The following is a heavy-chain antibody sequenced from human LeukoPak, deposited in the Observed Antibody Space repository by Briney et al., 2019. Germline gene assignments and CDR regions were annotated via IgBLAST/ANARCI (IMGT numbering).Heavy chain of an antibody. CDR2: ISAYNGNT. CDR3: ARVRFSSGWYIAFDM. Sequence: ASVKVSCKASGYTFTSYGISWVRQAPGQGLEGMGWISAYNGNTNYAQKLQGRVTMTTDTSTCTAYMELRSLRSDDTAVYYCARVRFSSGWYIAFDMWGQGTMVTVSS. V-gene: IGHV1-18*01. D-gene: IGHD6-19*01. CDR1: GYTFTSYG. J-gene: IGHJ3*02.